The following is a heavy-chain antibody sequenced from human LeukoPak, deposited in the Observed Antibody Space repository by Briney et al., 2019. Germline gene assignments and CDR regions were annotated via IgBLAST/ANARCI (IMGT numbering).Heavy chain of an antibody. CDR2: IISSGSTI. D-gene: IGHD3-10*02. J-gene: IGHJ6*04. V-gene: IGHV3-48*04. Sequence: GGTLRLSCAPSGLTLSSYGMSWVRQAPGKGLEWVSYIISSGSTIYYADSVTVRLTISRDHATQSLYLQLNSLRAADTDVYYCVELGITMIGVVGGGGPTVTIFS. CDR3: VELGITMIGVV. CDR1: GLTLSSYG.